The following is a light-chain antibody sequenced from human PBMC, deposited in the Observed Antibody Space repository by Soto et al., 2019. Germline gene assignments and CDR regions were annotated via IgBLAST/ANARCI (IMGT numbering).Light chain of an antibody. CDR3: AAWDDSLNVVL. J-gene: IGLJ2*01. V-gene: IGLV1-36*01. CDR2: FDD. CDR1: TCNVGNNA. Sequence: QAVVTQPPSVSEAPRQRVSISCSGNTCNVGNNAVNWYQQLPGKTPKLLIYFDDLVPSGVSDRFSGSKSGTSASLAISGLQSDDEADYYCAAWDDSLNVVLFGGGTKLTVL.